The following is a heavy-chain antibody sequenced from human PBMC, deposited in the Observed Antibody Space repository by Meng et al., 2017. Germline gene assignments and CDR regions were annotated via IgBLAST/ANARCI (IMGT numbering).Heavy chain of an antibody. Sequence: SVNVSCKASGFTFTSSAMQWVRQARGQRLEWIGWIVVGSGNTNYAQKFQERVTITRDMSTSTAYMELSSLRSEDTAVYYCAAAREMATMWGAFDIWGQGTMVTVSS. CDR2: IVVGSGNT. V-gene: IGHV1-58*02. D-gene: IGHD5-24*01. J-gene: IGHJ3*02. CDR1: GFTFTSSA. CDR3: AAAREMATMWGAFDI.